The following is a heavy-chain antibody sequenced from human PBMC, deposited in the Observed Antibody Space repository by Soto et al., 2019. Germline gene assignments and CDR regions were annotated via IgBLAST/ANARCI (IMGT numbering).Heavy chain of an antibody. D-gene: IGHD2-15*01. V-gene: IGHV2-5*01. CDR3: ATKDYYYYGMDV. Sequence: SGPTLVNPTQTLTLTCTFSGFSLSTSGVGVGWIRQPPGKALEWLALIYWNDDKRYSPSLKSRLTITKDTSKNQVVLTITNMDPVDTATYYCATKDYYYYGMDVWGQGTTVTVSS. CDR1: GFSLSTSGVG. CDR2: IYWNDDK. J-gene: IGHJ6*02.